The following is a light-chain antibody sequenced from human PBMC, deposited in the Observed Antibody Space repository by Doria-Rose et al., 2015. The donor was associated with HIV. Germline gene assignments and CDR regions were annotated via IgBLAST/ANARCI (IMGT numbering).Light chain of an antibody. J-gene: IGLJ3*02. Sequence: QTVVTQEPSSSVSLGGTVTLTCGLTSGPVTGAYYPSWHQQTPGQAPRTLIYNTYSLSSGVSDRFSGSILGNKAALTILGAQADDESDYYCVLYMGSGIWMFGGGIKLTVL. CDR2: NTY. CDR1: SGPVTGAYY. CDR3: VLYMGSGIWM. V-gene: IGLV8-61*01.